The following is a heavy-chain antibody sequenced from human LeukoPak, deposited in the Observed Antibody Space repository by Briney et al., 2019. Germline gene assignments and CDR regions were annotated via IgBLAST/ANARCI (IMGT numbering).Heavy chain of an antibody. J-gene: IGHJ6*02. CDR3: ARDPDPSYYGMDV. CDR1: GFTVSSNY. V-gene: IGHV3-53*01. Sequence: GGSLRLSCAASGFTVSSNYMSWVRRAPGKGLEWVSVIYSGGSTYYADSVKGRFTISRDNSKNTLYLQMNSLRAEDTAVYYCARDPDPSYYGMDVWGQGTTVTVSS. CDR2: IYSGGST.